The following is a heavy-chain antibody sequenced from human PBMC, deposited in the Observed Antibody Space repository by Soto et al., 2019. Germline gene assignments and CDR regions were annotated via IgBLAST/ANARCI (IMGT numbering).Heavy chain of an antibody. J-gene: IGHJ4*02. CDR1: GVIFSIYA. D-gene: IGHD2-8*01. CDR3: TKAGTQWSPALYYSDH. Sequence: EGSLRVSCAASGVIFSIYAMGWVRDAPGKGLEWVSAISGSGGSTYFADSVKGRFTISRDSSKNTLYLYLNGLGAEDTALYYCTKAGTQWSPALYYSDHGGQVT. V-gene: IGHV3-23*01. CDR2: ISGSGGST.